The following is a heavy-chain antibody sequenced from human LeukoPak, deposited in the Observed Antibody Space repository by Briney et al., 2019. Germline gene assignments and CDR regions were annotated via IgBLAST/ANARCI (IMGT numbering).Heavy chain of an antibody. D-gene: IGHD6-13*01. CDR1: GYTFTGYY. V-gene: IGHV1-2*02. J-gene: IGHJ4*02. Sequence: GASVKVSCKASGYTFTGYYMHWVRQAPGQGLEWMGWINPNSGGTNYAQKFQGRVTMTRDTSISTAYMELSRLRSDDTVVYYCARELPKEQLVDYWGQGTLVTVSS. CDR3: ARELPKEQLVDY. CDR2: INPNSGGT.